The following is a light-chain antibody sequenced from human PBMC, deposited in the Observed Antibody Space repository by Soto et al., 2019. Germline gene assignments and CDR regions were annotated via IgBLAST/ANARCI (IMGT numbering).Light chain of an antibody. CDR2: GAS. CDR1: QSVSSSY. J-gene: IGKJ5*01. V-gene: IGKV3D-20*02. CDR3: QQRSNWPRT. Sequence: EIMLTQSPGTLSLSPGERATLSCRASQSVSSSYLAWYQQKPGQAPRLLIYGASSRATGIPDRFSGSGSGTDFTLTISRLEPEDFAVYFCQQRSNWPRTFGQGTRLEIK.